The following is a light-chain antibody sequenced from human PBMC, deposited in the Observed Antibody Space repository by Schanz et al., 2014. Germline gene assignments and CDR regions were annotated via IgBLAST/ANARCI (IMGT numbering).Light chain of an antibody. CDR1: QSVASN. V-gene: IGKV3D-15*02. CDR3: QQYHTSPYT. J-gene: IGKJ2*01. Sequence: IVMTQSPATLSVSPGERVTLSCRASQSVASNLAWYQHKTGQAPRLLIYAASTRATGIPDRFSGSGSGTDFTLTISRLEPEDFAVFYCQQYHTSPYTFGQGTKLEI. CDR2: AAS.